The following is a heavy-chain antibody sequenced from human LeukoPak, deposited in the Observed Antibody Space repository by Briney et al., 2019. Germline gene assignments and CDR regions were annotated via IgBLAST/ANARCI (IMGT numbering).Heavy chain of an antibody. J-gene: IGHJ6*04. Sequence: GRSLRLSCAASGFTFSSYSMNWVRQAPGKGLEWVSSISSSSSYIYYADSVKGRFTISRDNAKNSLYLQMNSLRAEDTAVYYCARVPSGQFYGMDVWGKGTTVTVSS. CDR3: ARVPSGQFYGMDV. D-gene: IGHD5-24*01. V-gene: IGHV3-21*01. CDR2: ISSSSSYI. CDR1: GFTFSSYS.